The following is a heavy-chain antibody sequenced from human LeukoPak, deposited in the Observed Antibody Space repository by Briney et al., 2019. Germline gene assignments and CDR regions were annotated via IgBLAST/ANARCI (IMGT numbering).Heavy chain of an antibody. J-gene: IGHJ4*02. CDR3: ASAYCGGDCYVDY. V-gene: IGHV1-2*02. D-gene: IGHD2-21*02. CDR1: GFTFTTYF. CDR2: INPNSGGT. Sequence: GASVRVSCKASGFTFTTYFMHWVRQAPGQGLEWMGWINPNSGGTNYAQKFQGRVTMTRDTSISRAYMELSRLRSDDTAVYYCASAYCGGDCYVDYWGQGTLVTVSS.